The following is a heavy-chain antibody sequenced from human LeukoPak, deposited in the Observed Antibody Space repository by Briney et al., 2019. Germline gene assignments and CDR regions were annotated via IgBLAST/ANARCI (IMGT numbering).Heavy chain of an antibody. CDR3: AGARYYDSPNGAFDI. V-gene: IGHV1-2*02. CDR1: GYTFTGYY. J-gene: IGHJ3*02. Sequence: GASVKVSCKASGYTFTGYYMHWVRQAPGQGLEWMGWINPNSGNTNYAQKFQGRVTMTRDTSISTAYMELSRLRSDDTAVYYCAGARYYDSPNGAFDIWGQGTMVTVSS. CDR2: INPNSGNT. D-gene: IGHD3-22*01.